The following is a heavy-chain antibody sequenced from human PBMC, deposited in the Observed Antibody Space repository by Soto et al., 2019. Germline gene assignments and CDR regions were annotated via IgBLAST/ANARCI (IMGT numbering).Heavy chain of an antibody. D-gene: IGHD2-2*01. Sequence: SETLSLTCSVSGDYIHVGGYYWTWIRQRPGKGLEWMGYIYYTGKTYYNPSLETRLTMSVDRSKNQFSLRLTSVTAADTAVYFCGRDLTSNANCIDPWGQGTLVTVSS. J-gene: IGHJ5*02. V-gene: IGHV4-30-4*01. CDR3: GRDLTSNANCIDP. CDR1: GDYIHVGGYY. CDR2: IYYTGKT.